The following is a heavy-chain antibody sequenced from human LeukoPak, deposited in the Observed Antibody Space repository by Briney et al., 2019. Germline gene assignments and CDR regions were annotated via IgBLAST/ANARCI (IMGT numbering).Heavy chain of an antibody. CDR2: MNPNSGNT. V-gene: IGHV1-8*01. CDR1: GYTFTSYD. CDR3: ARARSAPHAFDI. J-gene: IGHJ3*02. Sequence: ASVKVSCKASGYTFTSYDINWVRQATGQGLEWMEWMNPNSGNTGYAQKFQGRVTMTRNTSISTAYMELSSLRSEDTAVYYCARARSAPHAFDIWGQGTMVTVSS.